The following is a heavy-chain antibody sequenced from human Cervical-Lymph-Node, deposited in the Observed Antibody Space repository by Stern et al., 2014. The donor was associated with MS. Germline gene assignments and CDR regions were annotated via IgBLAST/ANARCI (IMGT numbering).Heavy chain of an antibody. CDR3: ARAPGDYELDH. J-gene: IGHJ4*02. V-gene: IGHV3-30-3*01. CDR1: GFSFRTYA. D-gene: IGHD3-22*01. CDR2: ISYDGSTK. Sequence: VQLVESGGGVVQPGRSLRLSCAASGFSFRTYAMHWVRQAPGKGLEWVTVISYDGSTKYYACSVKGRFTISRDNSKNTLYLQMNSLRVEDTAMYYCARAPGDYELDHWGQGTLITVSS.